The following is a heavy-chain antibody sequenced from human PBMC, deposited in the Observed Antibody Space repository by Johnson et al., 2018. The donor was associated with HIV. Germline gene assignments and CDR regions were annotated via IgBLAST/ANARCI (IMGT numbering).Heavy chain of an antibody. J-gene: IGHJ3*02. D-gene: IGHD1-20*01. CDR3: ARNLMLYNWSADAFDI. Sequence: VQLVESGGGLVQPGGSLRLSCAASGFTFSSYAMSWVRQAPGKGLEWVSAISGGGGSTYYADSVKGRFTISRDNSKNTLYLQMNSLRAEDPAVYYCARNLMLYNWSADAFDIWGQGTMVTVSS. CDR1: GFTFSSYA. CDR2: ISGGGGST. V-gene: IGHV3-23*04.